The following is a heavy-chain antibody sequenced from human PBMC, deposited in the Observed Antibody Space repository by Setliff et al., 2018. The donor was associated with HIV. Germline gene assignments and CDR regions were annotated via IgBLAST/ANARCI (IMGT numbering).Heavy chain of an antibody. CDR3: AREGGQGYSGSGSFYHRNFDL. CDR1: GGSLSGYY. J-gene: IGHJ2*01. CDR2: INQSGNT. Sequence: SETLSLTCAVYGGSLSGYYWSWVRQSPGRGLEWIGEINQSGNTSFNPSLKSCLIISVDTSKSQFSLKLTSVTAADTALYYCAREGGQGYSGSGSFYHRNFDLWGRGTLVNVSS. D-gene: IGHD3-10*01. V-gene: IGHV4-34*01.